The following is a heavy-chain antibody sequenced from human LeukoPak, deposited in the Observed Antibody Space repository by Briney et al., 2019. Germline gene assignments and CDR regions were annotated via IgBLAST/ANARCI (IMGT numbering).Heavy chain of an antibody. CDR3: AKLGGGAMEVNPDDY. CDR1: GFTFSSYS. J-gene: IGHJ4*02. Sequence: PGGSLRLSCAASGFTFSSYSMNWVRKAPGKGLEWVAVIPYDGSNKYYADSVKGRFTISRDNSKNTLYLQMNSLRAEDTAVYYCAKLGGGAMEVNPDDYWGQGTLVTVSS. V-gene: IGHV3-30*18. D-gene: IGHD5-18*01. CDR2: IPYDGSNK.